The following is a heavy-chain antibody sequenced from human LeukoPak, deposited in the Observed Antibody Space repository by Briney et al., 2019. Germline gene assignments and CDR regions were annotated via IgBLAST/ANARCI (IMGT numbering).Heavy chain of an antibody. V-gene: IGHV4-39*01. Sequence: SETLSLTCTVSGGSISSRSYYWGWIRQPPGKGLEWIGKISDSGSTYYSPSLRSRVTISIDMSKNQFSLKLSSVTATDTAVYYCARGEKALHYFDYWGQGTLVTVSS. D-gene: IGHD3-16*01. J-gene: IGHJ4*02. CDR2: ISDSGST. CDR3: ARGEKALHYFDY. CDR1: GGSISSRSYY.